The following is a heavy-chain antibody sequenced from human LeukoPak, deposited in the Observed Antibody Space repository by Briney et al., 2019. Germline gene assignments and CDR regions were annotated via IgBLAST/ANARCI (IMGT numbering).Heavy chain of an antibody. Sequence: GGSLRLSCAASRFTFSSYWMSWVRHAPGKGLEWVSNIKQEGREKYYVDSVKGRFTISRDNDKNSLYLQMNSLRAEDTDVYYCARGIAVAGPYGYWGQGNVVTVSS. CDR3: ARGIAVAGPYGY. CDR1: RFTFSSYW. CDR2: IKQEGREK. V-gene: IGHV3-7*03. D-gene: IGHD6-19*01. J-gene: IGHJ4*02.